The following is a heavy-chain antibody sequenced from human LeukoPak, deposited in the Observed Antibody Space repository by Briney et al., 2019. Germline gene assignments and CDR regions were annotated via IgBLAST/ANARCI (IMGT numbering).Heavy chain of an antibody. CDR1: GGSISSYY. CDR3: ARAYSSSSDVYYYYYMDV. J-gene: IGHJ6*03. V-gene: IGHV4-4*09. CDR2: IYTSGST. Sequence: SETLSLTCTVSGGSISSYYWSWIRQPPGKGLEWIGYIYTSGSTNYNPSLKSRVTISVDTSKNQFSLKLSSVTAADTAVYYCARAYSSSSDVYYYYYMDVWGKGTTVTVSS. D-gene: IGHD6-6*01.